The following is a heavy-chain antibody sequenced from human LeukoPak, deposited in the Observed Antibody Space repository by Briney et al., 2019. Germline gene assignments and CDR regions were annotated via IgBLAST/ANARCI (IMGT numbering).Heavy chain of an antibody. Sequence: GGSLRLSCAASGFTFSSYWMSWVRQAPGKGLEWVANIKKDGSEKYYVDSVKGRFTISRDNAKNSLYLQMNSLRAEDTAVYYCEGGGYDWPYYYGMDVWGQGTTVTVSS. CDR1: GFTFSSYW. CDR2: IKKDGSEK. J-gene: IGHJ6*02. CDR3: EGGGYDWPYYYGMDV. D-gene: IGHD5-12*01. V-gene: IGHV3-7*01.